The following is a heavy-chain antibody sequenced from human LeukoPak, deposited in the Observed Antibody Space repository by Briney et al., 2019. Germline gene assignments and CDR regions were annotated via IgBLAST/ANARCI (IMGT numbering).Heavy chain of an antibody. D-gene: IGHD6-19*01. V-gene: IGHV3-23*01. J-gene: IGHJ4*02. CDR3: AKRVSRAQCDY. Sequence: GGSLRLSCAASGFTFTNYAMSWVRQAPGKGLEWVSSISGSDGSTYYADSVKGRSTISRDDSKNTLYLQMNSLRAEDTAVYYCAKRVSRAQCDYWGQGTLVTVSS. CDR1: GFTFTNYA. CDR2: ISGSDGST.